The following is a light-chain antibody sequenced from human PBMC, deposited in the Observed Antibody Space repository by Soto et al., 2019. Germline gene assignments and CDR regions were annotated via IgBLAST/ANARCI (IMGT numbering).Light chain of an antibody. CDR2: KAS. V-gene: IGKV1-5*03. J-gene: IGKJ1*01. CDR1: QSISSW. Sequence: DIPMTQSPSTLSASVGDRVTITCRASQSISSWLAWYQQKPGKAPNLLIYKASTLESGVPSRFSGSGSGTEFTLTISSLQTDDFAAYYCQQYNSYWTFGQGTKVEIK. CDR3: QQYNSYWT.